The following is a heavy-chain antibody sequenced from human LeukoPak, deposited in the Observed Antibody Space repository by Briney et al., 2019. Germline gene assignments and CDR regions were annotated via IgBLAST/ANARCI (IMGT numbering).Heavy chain of an antibody. CDR2: INQDGSEK. Sequence: GGSLRLSCAASGFTFSNYWVSWVRQAPGKGLEWVANINQDGSEKHYVDSVKGRFTISRDNAQNSLSLQINSLRAEDTAVYYCARSYRGPSAFDIWGQGTMVSVSS. CDR3: ARSYRGPSAFDI. J-gene: IGHJ3*02. CDR1: GFTFSNYW. D-gene: IGHD3-10*01. V-gene: IGHV3-7*01.